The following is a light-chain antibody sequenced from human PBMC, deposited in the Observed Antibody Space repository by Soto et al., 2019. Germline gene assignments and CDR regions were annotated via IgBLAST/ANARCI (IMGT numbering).Light chain of an antibody. V-gene: IGKV1-9*01. Sequence: IQLTQSPSSLSASVGDRVTITCRASQGISRYLAWYQQKPGEAPKLLIYAASTLQTGVPSRFSGSGSGTDFTLTISSLQPEDFATYYCQQLNSFPWTCGQGSTVEIK. J-gene: IGKJ1*01. CDR3: QQLNSFPWT. CDR2: AAS. CDR1: QGISRY.